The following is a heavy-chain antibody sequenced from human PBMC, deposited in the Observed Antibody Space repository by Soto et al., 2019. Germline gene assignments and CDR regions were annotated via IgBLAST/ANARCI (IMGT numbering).Heavy chain of an antibody. D-gene: IGHD2-21*01. CDR1: GAALNSGNYY. J-gene: IGHJ5*02. CDR2: IYVTGAV. V-gene: IGHV4-31*03. Sequence: SETLSLTCSVSGAALNSGNYYWSWIRQVPGKGLEWIGHIYVTGAVDYNPSLRDRITISQDTSERQFSLNLRLVTAADTTGYYCARLRIATNHCKWCDPWDQGTEVTVA. CDR3: ARLRIATNHCKWCDP.